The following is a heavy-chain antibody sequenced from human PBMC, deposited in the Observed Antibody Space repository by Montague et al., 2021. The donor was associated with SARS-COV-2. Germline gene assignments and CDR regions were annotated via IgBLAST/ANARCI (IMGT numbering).Heavy chain of an antibody. V-gene: IGHV3-9*01. J-gene: IGHJ6*02. D-gene: IGHD6-25*01. Sequence: YLRLSCAASGFTFGDYALHWVRQAPGKGLEWVSAISWNSGCIDYAGSVKGRFTISRDNDKNSLYLEMNSLSAGDTALYYCAKGAAKTFYYNGMDVWGQGTTVTVSS. CDR3: AKGAAKTFYYNGMDV. CDR1: GFTFGDYA. CDR2: ISWNSGCI.